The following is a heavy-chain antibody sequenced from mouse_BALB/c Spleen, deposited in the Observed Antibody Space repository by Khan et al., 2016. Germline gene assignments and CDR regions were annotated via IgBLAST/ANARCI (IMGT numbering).Heavy chain of an antibody. D-gene: IGHD1-3*01. Sequence: QVQLKQSGPGLVAPSQSLSITCTVSGISLTISGLHWVRQPPGKGLELLGVRWAVGSTNYNSALRSRLNISNDNSKRQVVLKMNSLQTDDTAMYYCAKLEDIGGQGTTLTVSS. V-gene: IGHV2-9*02. J-gene: IGHJ2*01. CDR3: AKLEDI. CDR1: GISLTISG. CDR2: RWAVGST.